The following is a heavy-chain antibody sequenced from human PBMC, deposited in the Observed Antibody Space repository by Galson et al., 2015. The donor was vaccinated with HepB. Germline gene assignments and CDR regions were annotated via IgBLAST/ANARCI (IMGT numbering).Heavy chain of an antibody. CDR1: GFTFSNYA. V-gene: IGHV3-30*04. Sequence: SLRLSCAASGFTFSNYAMHWVRQAPGKGLEWVAVISYDGSNKYYADSVKGRFTISRDNSKNTLFLQMNSLRAEDTAVYYCARGGLVLSNRAEYLQHWGQGTLVTVSS. J-gene: IGHJ1*01. CDR2: ISYDGSNK. CDR3: ARGGLVLSNRAEYLQH. D-gene: IGHD6-19*01.